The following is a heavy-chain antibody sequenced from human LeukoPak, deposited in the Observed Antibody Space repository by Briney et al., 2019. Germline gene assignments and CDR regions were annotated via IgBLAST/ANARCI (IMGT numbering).Heavy chain of an antibody. J-gene: IGHJ4*02. Sequence: SETLSLTCTVSGGSISSGDYYWSWIRQPPGKGLEWIGYIYYSGSTYYNPSLKSRVTISVDTSKNQLSLKLSSVTAADTAVYYCARGEPAEDYFDYWGQGTLVTVSS. D-gene: IGHD1-14*01. CDR1: GGSISSGDYY. V-gene: IGHV4-30-4*01. CDR3: ARGEPAEDYFDY. CDR2: IYYSGST.